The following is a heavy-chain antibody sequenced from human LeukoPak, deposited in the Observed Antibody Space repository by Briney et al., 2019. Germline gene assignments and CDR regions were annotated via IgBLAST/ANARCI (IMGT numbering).Heavy chain of an antibody. Sequence: SETLSLTCTVSGGSISSYYWSWIRQPPGKGPEWIGYIYYSGSTNYNPSLKSRVTISVDTSKNQFSLKLSSVTAADTAVYYCARFRGLNYYDSSGYYYLDYWGQGTLVTVSS. J-gene: IGHJ4*02. D-gene: IGHD3-22*01. CDR2: IYYSGST. CDR3: ARFRGLNYYDSSGYYYLDY. CDR1: GGSISSYY. V-gene: IGHV4-59*01.